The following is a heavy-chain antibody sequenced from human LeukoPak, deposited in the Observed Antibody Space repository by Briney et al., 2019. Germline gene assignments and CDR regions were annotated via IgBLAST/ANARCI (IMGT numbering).Heavy chain of an antibody. D-gene: IGHD3-10*01. CDR1: GFTFSTYW. Sequence: GGSLRLSCAASGFTFSTYWMHWVRQAPGKGLVWVSRINNDGSGTNYADSVKGRFTISRDNAKNTLYLQMNSLSAEDTALYYCARGTGYYYNSGGYYFDYWGQGTLVTVSS. CDR3: ARGTGYYYNSGGYYFDY. V-gene: IGHV3-74*01. J-gene: IGHJ4*02. CDR2: INNDGSGT.